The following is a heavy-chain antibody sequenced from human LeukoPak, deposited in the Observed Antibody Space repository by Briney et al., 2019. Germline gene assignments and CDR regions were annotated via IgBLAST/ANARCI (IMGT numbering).Heavy chain of an antibody. D-gene: IGHD6-13*01. CDR3: ARRSGSSWSSFDY. CDR2: ISGFGGST. CDR1: GFTFNNYA. Sequence: GGSLRLSCAASGFTFNNYAMNWVRQAPGKGLEWVSGISGFGGSTYYAPSVKGRLTISRDNFGNMLYLHLDSLRVEDTAIYYCARRSGSSWSSFDYWGRGALVTVSS. V-gene: IGHV3-23*01. J-gene: IGHJ4*02.